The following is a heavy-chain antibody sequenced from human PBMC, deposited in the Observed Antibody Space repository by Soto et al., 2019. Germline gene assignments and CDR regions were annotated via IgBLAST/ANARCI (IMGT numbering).Heavy chain of an antibody. CDR3: ASRYSSGWYTGYYFDY. V-gene: IGHV4-34*01. CDR2: INHSGST. D-gene: IGHD6-19*01. J-gene: IGHJ4*02. Sequence: SETLSLTCAVSGGSFSVYYWSWIRPPPGKGLEWIGEINHSGSTNYNQSPKRRVTISIDTSKNQFSLTLSSVTAADTAVYYCASRYSSGWYTGYYFDYWGQGTLVTVSS. CDR1: GGSFSVYY.